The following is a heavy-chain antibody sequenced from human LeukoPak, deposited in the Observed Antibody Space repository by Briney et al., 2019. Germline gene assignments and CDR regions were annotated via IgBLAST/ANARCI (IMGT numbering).Heavy chain of an antibody. J-gene: IGHJ4*02. Sequence: PSQTLSLTCSVSGGSISGGSYYWSWIRQPAGKELEWIGRIYTSGSTNYNPSLKSRVTISLDTSNNQFSLKLSSVTAADTAVYYCARERQLGTPDYWGQGTLVTVSS. D-gene: IGHD6-6*01. CDR2: IYTSGST. V-gene: IGHV4-61*02. CDR1: GGSISGGSYY. CDR3: ARERQLGTPDY.